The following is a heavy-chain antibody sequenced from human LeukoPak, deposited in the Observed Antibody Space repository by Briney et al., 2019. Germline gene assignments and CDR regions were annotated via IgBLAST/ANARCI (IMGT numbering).Heavy chain of an antibody. CDR2: ISYDGSNK. V-gene: IGHV3-30*18. CDR3: AKDTSDYYGSGSVDP. Sequence: PGGSLRLSCAASGFTFSSYGMHWVRQAPGKGLEWVAVISYDGSNKYYADSVKGRFTISRDNSKNTLYLQMNSLRAEDTAVYYCAKDTSDYYGSGSVDPWGQGTLVTVSS. CDR1: GFTFSSYG. J-gene: IGHJ5*02. D-gene: IGHD3-10*01.